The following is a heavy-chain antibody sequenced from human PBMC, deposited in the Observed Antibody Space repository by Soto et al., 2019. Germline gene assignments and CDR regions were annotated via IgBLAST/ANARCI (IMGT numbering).Heavy chain of an antibody. CDR3: AREWCSATSCYGVDY. V-gene: IGHV1-69*06. J-gene: IGHJ4*02. CDR2: IIPIFGTA. Sequence: ASVKVSCKASGGTFSSYAISWVRQAPGQGLEWMGWIIPIFGTANYAQKFQGRVTITADKSTNTAYMELRSLTSDDTAVYYCAREWCSATSCYGVDYWGQGTLVTVSS. CDR1: GGTFSSYA. D-gene: IGHD2-2*01.